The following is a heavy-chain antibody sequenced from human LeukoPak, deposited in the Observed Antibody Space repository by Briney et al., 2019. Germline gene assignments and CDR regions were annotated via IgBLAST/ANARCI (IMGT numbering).Heavy chain of an antibody. CDR3: ATRGYCTNGVCVDY. D-gene: IGHD2-8*01. CDR1: GYTLTELS. CDR2: FDPEDGET. V-gene: IGHV1-24*01. J-gene: IGHJ4*02. Sequence: ASVKVSCKVSGYTLTELSMHWVRQAPGKGLEWMGGFDPEDGETIYAQKFQGRVTMTEDTSTDTAYMELSSLRSEDTAVYYCATRGYCTNGVCVDYWGQGTLVTVSS.